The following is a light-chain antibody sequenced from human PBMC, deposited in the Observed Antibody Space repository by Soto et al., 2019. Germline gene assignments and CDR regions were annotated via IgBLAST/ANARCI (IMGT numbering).Light chain of an antibody. J-gene: IGKJ2*01. V-gene: IGKV3-11*02. CDR2: DAS. CDR1: QDVSIF. CDR3: QQRSTWLYT. Sequence: EILLAQSPATLSLSPGERATLSCKASQDVSIFLAWYQQKPGQAPRLLIHDASNRATGVPARFSGSGSGRDFTLTITSREPEDFAVYYCQQRSTWLYTFGQGTKL.